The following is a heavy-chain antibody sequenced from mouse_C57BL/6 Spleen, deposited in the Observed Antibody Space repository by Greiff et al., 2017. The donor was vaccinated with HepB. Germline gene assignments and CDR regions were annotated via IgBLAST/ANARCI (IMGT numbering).Heavy chain of an antibody. Sequence: EVQLQQSGAELVRPGASVKLSCTASGFNIKDDYMHWVKQRPEQGLEWIGWIDLENGDTEYASKFQGKATITADTSSNTAYLQLSSLTSEDTAVYYCTTGTTVVATDFDYWGQGTTLTVSS. D-gene: IGHD1-1*01. CDR3: TTGTTVVATDFDY. CDR2: IDLENGDT. J-gene: IGHJ2*01. V-gene: IGHV14-4*01. CDR1: GFNIKDDY.